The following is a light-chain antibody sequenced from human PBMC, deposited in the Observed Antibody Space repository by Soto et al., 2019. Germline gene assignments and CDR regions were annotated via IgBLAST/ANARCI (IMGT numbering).Light chain of an antibody. CDR2: SNN. J-gene: IGLJ1*01. V-gene: IGLV1-44*01. CDR1: SSNIGTNF. Sequence: QSVLTQPPSASGTPGQRVSISCSGSSSNIGTNFVDWYQQLPGTAPKLLIYSNNQRPSGVPARFSGSKSGTSASLAISGLQSEDEADYYCAAGYDSLTAYVFGAGTKVTVL. CDR3: AAGYDSLTAYV.